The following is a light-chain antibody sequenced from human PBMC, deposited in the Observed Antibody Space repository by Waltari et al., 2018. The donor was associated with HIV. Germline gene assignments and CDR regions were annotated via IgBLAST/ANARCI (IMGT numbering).Light chain of an antibody. Sequence: QTVVTQEPSLTVSPGGTVTLTCASNTGAVTSDFYPNWVQLRPGQPPTTLISDTKNKHSWTPDRFSGFLFGGKDALTVSGVKPEDEAEYYCLLFFGGLWVFGGGTKLTVL. CDR1: TGAVTSDFY. J-gene: IGLJ3*02. CDR3: LLFFGGLWV. V-gene: IGLV7-43*01. CDR2: DTK.